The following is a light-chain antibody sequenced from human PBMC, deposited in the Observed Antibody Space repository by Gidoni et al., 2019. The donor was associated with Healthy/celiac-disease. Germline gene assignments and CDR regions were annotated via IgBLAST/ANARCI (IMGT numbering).Light chain of an antibody. CDR1: SNDVGGYNY. CDR3: SSYTSSSTPLV. V-gene: IGLV2-14*01. CDR2: EVS. J-gene: IGLJ1*01. Sequence: QSALTQPASVSGSPGPSITISCTGTSNDVGGYNYVSWYQQHPGKAPKLMIYEVSNRPSGVSNRFSGSKSGNTASLTISGLQAEDEADYYCSSYTSSSTPLVFGTGTKVTVL.